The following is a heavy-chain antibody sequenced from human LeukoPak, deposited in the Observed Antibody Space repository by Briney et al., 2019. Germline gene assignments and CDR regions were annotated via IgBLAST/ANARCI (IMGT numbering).Heavy chain of an antibody. J-gene: IGHJ3*02. Sequence: GGSLRLSCAASGITFSSFTVNWVRQAPGKGLEWVSSISRSSGYIYYADSVKGRFTISRDNAKNSLYLQMNSLRAEDTAVYYCARATPYYDFWSGYYADAFDIWGQGTMVTVSS. D-gene: IGHD3-3*01. CDR3: ARATPYYDFWSGYYADAFDI. V-gene: IGHV3-21*01. CDR2: ISRSSGYI. CDR1: GITFSSFT.